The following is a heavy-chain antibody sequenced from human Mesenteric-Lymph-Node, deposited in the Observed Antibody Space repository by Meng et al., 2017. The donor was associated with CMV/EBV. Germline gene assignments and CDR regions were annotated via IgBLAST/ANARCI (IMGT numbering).Heavy chain of an antibody. CDR3: ARDQGRYYYYYGMDV. CDR1: GDSSGNHY. CDR2: IYYSGST. Sequence: SETLSLTCSVSGDSSGNHYWSWIRQPPGKGLEWIGYIYYSGSTNYNPSLKSRVTISVDTSKNQFSLKLSSVTAADTAVYYCARDQGRYYYYYGMDVWGQGTTVTVSS. J-gene: IGHJ6*02. V-gene: IGHV4-59*11.